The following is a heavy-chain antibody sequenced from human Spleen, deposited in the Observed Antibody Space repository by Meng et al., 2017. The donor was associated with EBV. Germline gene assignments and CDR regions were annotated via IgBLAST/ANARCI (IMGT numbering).Heavy chain of an antibody. D-gene: IGHD3-10*01. CDR1: GGTFNSDA. J-gene: IGHJ4*02. CDR2: LIPMLGAP. V-gene: IGHV1-69*06. CDR3: ASESGRGYTPDY. Sequence: QLQSVQPGAEVKKPGSWVEVSCKTSGGTFNSDAISWVRQAPGQGLEWMGGLIPMLGAPNYAQKFQDRVTIVADKSTSIHYMELSSLRSDDTAMYYCASESGRGYTPDYWGRGTLVTVPS.